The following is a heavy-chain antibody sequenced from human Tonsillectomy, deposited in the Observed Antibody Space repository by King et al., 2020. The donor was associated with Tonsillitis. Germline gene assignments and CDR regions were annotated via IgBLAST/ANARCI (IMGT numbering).Heavy chain of an antibody. V-gene: IGHV1-2*02. CDR2: INPNSGGT. Sequence: QLVQSGAEVKRPGASVKVSCKASGYTFTGYYFHWVRQAPGQGLEWMGCINPNSGGTNYPQIFQGRVTMTRDTSISAAYMELSRLKSDETAVYYCAGSRSSGWAGSFYYGMDVWGQGTTVIVSS. CDR1: GYTFTGYY. J-gene: IGHJ6*02. CDR3: AGSRSSGWAGSFYYGMDV. D-gene: IGHD6-19*01.